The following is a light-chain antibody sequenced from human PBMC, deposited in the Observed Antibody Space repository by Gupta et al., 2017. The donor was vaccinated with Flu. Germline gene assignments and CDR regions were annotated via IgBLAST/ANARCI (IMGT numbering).Light chain of an antibody. J-gene: IGLJ1*01. CDR2: EVT. CDR1: SSDVGGYDY. CDR3: SSYTSSSTYV. V-gene: IGLV2-14*01. Sequence: TSSDVGGYDYVSWYQQHPGKAPKLLIYEVTNRPSGVSNRFSGSKSGNTASLTISGLQAEDEADYYCSSYTSSSTYVFGTETRVTVL.